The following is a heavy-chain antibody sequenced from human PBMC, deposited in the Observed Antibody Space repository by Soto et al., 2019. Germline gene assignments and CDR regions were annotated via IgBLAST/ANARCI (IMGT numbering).Heavy chain of an antibody. CDR1: GGTFSSYA. D-gene: IGHD2-15*01. J-gene: IGHJ6*02. Sequence: QVQLVQSGAEVKKPGSSVKVSCKASGGTFSSYAISWVRQAPGQGLEWMGGIIPIFGTANYAQKFEGRVTIPADESTSTAYMELSSLRSEDTAVYYCARDLIVVVVAATSDYYYYGMDVWGQGTTVTVSS. CDR2: IIPIFGTA. V-gene: IGHV1-69*01. CDR3: ARDLIVVVVAATSDYYYYGMDV.